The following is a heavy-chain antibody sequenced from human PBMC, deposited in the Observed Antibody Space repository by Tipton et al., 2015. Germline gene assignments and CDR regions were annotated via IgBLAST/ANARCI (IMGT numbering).Heavy chain of an antibody. V-gene: IGHV4-59*12. Sequence: GLVKPSETLSLTCTVSGGSISSYFWSWIRQPPGKGLEWIGYIYYSGDTNYNPSLKSRVTISVDTSKNHFSLKLSSVTAADTAVYYCARGADYYDSSDNYYFVPFDYWGQGTLVTVSS. CDR1: GGSISSYF. J-gene: IGHJ4*02. CDR2: IYYSGDT. CDR3: ARGADYYDSSDNYYFVPFDY. D-gene: IGHD3-22*01.